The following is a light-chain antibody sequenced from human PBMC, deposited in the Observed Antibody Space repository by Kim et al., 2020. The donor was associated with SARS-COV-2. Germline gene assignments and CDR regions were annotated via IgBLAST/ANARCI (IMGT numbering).Light chain of an antibody. CDR3: QQYNTYWT. CDR2: DAT. Sequence: SASIGEIVNNNGRDSHTVRGWLAWYDQKPGKAQKLLFYDATTLKSGVISRFSGSGSGTEFTLPINCMQPYEFATYYCQQYNTYWTFGQGTKVDIK. J-gene: IGKJ1*01. V-gene: IGKV1-5*01. CDR1: HTVRGW.